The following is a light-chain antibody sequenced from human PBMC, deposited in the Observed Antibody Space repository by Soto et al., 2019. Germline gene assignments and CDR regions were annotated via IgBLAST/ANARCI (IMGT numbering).Light chain of an antibody. J-gene: IGLJ1*01. CDR1: ISDVGSYNY. CDR3: GSYTTSSSYV. V-gene: IGLV2-14*03. Sequence: QSALTQPASVSGSPGRSMTISCTGTISDVGSYNYVSWYQQYPGKTPKLMIYDVSTRPSGVSDCFSGSKSGNTDSLTISGLRAEDEADYYCGSYTTSSSYVVGTGTQVTVL. CDR2: DVS.